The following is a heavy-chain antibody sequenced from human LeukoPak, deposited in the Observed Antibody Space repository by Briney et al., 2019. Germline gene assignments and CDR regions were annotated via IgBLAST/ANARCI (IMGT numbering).Heavy chain of an antibody. J-gene: IGHJ4*02. CDR2: IKQDGSEK. Sequence: GGSLRLSCVASGFSFNNYRMTWVRQAPGKGLEWVANIKQDGSEKQYVDSVKGRFAISRDNAKKSLYLQINTLRAEDTAVYYCAKEYRESIAAAGTFDYWGQGTLVTVSS. CDR1: GFSFNNYR. D-gene: IGHD6-13*01. V-gene: IGHV3-7*01. CDR3: AKEYRESIAAAGTFDY.